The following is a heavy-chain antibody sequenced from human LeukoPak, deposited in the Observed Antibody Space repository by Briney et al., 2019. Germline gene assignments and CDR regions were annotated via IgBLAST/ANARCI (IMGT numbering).Heavy chain of an antibody. Sequence: GGSLRLSCAASGFTFSNYGMAWVRRAPGKGLERVAFIRYDGSNKYYADSVKGRFTISRDNSKNTLYLQMDSLRAEDTAVYYCAKGDEYDYWGQGTLVTASS. D-gene: IGHD2-2*01. J-gene: IGHJ4*02. V-gene: IGHV3-30*02. CDR3: AKGDEYDY. CDR2: IRYDGSNK. CDR1: GFTFSNYG.